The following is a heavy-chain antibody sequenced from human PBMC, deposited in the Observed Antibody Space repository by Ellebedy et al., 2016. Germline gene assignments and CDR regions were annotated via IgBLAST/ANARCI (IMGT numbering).Heavy chain of an antibody. J-gene: IGHJ3*02. CDR3: AREVFFAVIAVAGRAFDI. D-gene: IGHD6-19*01. CDR2: ISSSSSTI. Sequence: GESLKISXAASGFTFSSYSMNWVRQAPGKGLEWVSYISSSSSTIYYADSVKGRFTISRDNAKNSLYLQMNSLRDEDTAVYYCAREVFFAVIAVAGRAFDIWGQGTMVTVSS. CDR1: GFTFSSYS. V-gene: IGHV3-48*02.